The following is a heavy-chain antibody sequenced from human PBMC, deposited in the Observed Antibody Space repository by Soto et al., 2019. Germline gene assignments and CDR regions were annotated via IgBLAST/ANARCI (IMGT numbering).Heavy chain of an antibody. Sequence: SETLSLTCAVSGGSISSGGYSWSWIRQPPGKGLEWIGYIYHSGSTYYNPSLKSRVTISVDTSKNQFSLNLSSVTAADTAVYYCARGPTSDKVDYWGQGTLVTVS. V-gene: IGHV4-30-2*05. CDR1: GGSISSGGYS. CDR3: ARGPTSDKVDY. J-gene: IGHJ4*02. CDR2: IYHSGST.